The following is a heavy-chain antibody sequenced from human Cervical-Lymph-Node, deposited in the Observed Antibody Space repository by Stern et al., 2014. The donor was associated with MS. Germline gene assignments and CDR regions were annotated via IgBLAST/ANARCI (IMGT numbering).Heavy chain of an antibody. V-gene: IGHV1-2*02. CDR1: GYTFTASY. CDR3: AREISGYTSLGMDV. Sequence: PLVQSGAEVKKPGASVKVSCKASGYTFTASYMHWVRQAPGQGLEWMGWINPNSGGTNYAQKFQGRVTMTRDTSISTAYMELSRLRSDDTALYYCAREISGYTSLGMDVWGQGTTVSVSS. D-gene: IGHD6-13*01. CDR2: INPNSGGT. J-gene: IGHJ6*02.